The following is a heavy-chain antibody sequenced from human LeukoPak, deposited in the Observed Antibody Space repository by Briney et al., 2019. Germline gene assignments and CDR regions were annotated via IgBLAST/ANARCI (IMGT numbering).Heavy chain of an antibody. CDR2: ISYSGIT. Sequence: SETLSLTCSVSGDSISRYYWSCIRHPPGKGLEWGGDISYSGITNYNPSLKRRVTISVDTSDNQFSLNLNSVTAADTAIYYCARDSGDYYGSGNRKIYYYYMDVWGKGTTVTIS. CDR1: GDSISRYY. V-gene: IGHV4-59*01. CDR3: ARDSGDYYGSGNRKIYYYYMDV. J-gene: IGHJ6*03. D-gene: IGHD3-10*01.